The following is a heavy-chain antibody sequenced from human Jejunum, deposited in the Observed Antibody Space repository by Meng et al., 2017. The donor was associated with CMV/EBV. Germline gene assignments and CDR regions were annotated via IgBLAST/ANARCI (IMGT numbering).Heavy chain of an antibody. CDR1: GLTFSDQY. CDR2: ISSSGDYT. V-gene: IGHV3-11*06. D-gene: IGHD1-26*01. J-gene: IGHJ4*02. Sequence: QGRRVESGGGLVKPGGSLRLSCAASGLTFSDQYMSWIRQAPGKGLELISYISSSGDYTNYADSVRGRFTVSRDNAKNSLYLQLNSLRAEDTALYYCTTVHYYAINYWGQGTLVTVSS. CDR3: TTVHYYAINY.